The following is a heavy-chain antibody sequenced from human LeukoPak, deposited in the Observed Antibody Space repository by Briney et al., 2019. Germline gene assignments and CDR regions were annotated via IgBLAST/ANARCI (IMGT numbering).Heavy chain of an antibody. CDR3: ARGIRDCSRTTCYQPFDY. CDR2: VYSGGHT. V-gene: IGHV3-53*01. J-gene: IGHJ4*02. D-gene: IGHD2-2*01. CDR1: GLIFSNNY. Sequence: PGGSLRLSCAVSGLIFSNNYKSWVRQAPGKGLEWVSIVYSGGHTYADSVKGRFTISRDKSKNTLYLQMSSLRAEDTAVYYCARGIRDCSRTTCYQPFDYWGQGALVTVSS.